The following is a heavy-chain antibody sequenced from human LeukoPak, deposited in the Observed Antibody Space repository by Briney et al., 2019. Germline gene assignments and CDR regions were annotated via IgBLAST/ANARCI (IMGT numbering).Heavy chain of an antibody. CDR2: IRSKAYGGTT. D-gene: IGHD2-2*01. Sequence: GGSLRLSCTASGFTFGDYAMSWVRQAPGKGLEWVGFIRSKAYGGTTEYAASVKGRFTISRGDSKSIAYLQMNSLKTGDTAVYYCTRVGCSSTSCYFNYWGQGTLVTVSS. CDR1: GFTFGDYA. V-gene: IGHV3-49*04. CDR3: TRVGCSSTSCYFNY. J-gene: IGHJ4*02.